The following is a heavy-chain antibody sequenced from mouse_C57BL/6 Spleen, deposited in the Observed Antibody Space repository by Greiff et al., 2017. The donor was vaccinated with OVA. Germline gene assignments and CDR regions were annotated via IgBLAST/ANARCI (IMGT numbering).Heavy chain of an antibody. Sequence: DVKLVESGPGLVKPSQSLSLTCSVTGYSITSGYYWNWIRQFPGNKLEWMGYISYDGSNNYNPSLKNRISITRDTSKNQFFLKLNSVTTEDTATYYCAREDTTVAMDYWGQGTSVTVSS. CDR1: GYSITSGYY. V-gene: IGHV3-6*01. CDR3: AREDTTVAMDY. D-gene: IGHD1-1*01. J-gene: IGHJ4*01. CDR2: ISYDGSN.